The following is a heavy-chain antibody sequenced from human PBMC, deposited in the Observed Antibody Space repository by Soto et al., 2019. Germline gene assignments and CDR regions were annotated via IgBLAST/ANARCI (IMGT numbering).Heavy chain of an antibody. V-gene: IGHV4-59*01. CDR3: ARERIGEDYYYGMDV. J-gene: IGHJ6*02. D-gene: IGHD2-21*01. Sequence: QVQLQESGPGLVKTSETLSLTCNVSGASLTKSYWSWIRQPPGKGLEWIGNVFYSGTTRYNPSLKSRVSMSVDTSKSRFSLRLSFVTAADTAVYYCARERIGEDYYYGMDVWGQGTTVTVSS. CDR2: VFYSGTT. CDR1: GASLTKSY.